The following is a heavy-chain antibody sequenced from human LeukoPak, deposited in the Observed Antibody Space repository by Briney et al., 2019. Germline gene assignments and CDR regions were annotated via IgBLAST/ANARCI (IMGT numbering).Heavy chain of an antibody. D-gene: IGHD6-19*01. V-gene: IGHV3-21*01. CDR1: EFTFSSYS. J-gene: IGHJ4*02. CDR3: ARVDGRQQWYYFDY. CDR2: ISSSSSYI. Sequence: PGGSLRLSCAASEFTFSSYSMNWVRQAPGKGLEWVSSISSSSSYIYYADSVKGRFTISRDNAKNSLYLQMNSLRAEDTAVYYCARVDGRQQWYYFDYWGQGTLVTVSS.